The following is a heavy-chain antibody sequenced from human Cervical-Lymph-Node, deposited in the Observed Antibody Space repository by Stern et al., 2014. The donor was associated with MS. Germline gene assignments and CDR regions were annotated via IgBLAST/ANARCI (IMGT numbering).Heavy chain of an antibody. D-gene: IGHD6-19*01. CDR1: GFTFSNYA. Sequence: QVQLVQSGGGVVQPGRSLRLSCAASGFTFSNYAIHWVRQAPGKGLEWVALVSYDGSKKYYADSVKGRFTISRDNSKNTLYLQMNSLRAEDTAVYYCARVVAVAGTSFDSWGQGTLVTVSS. CDR3: ARVVAVAGTSFDS. V-gene: IGHV3-30-3*01. J-gene: IGHJ4*02. CDR2: VSYDGSKK.